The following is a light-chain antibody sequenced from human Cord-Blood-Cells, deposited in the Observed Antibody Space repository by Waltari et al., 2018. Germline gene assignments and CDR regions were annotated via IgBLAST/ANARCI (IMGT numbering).Light chain of an antibody. V-gene: IGLV2-23*01. CDR3: CSYAGSSTWV. CDR1: SSDVVSYHL. J-gene: IGLJ3*02. Sequence: QSALTPPAPVAGSPGQSIPISCTGTSSDVVSYHLVSWYQQHPGKAPKLMIYEGSKRPSGVSNRFSGSKSGNTASLTISGLQAEDEADYYCCSYAGSSTWVFGGGTKLTVL. CDR2: EGS.